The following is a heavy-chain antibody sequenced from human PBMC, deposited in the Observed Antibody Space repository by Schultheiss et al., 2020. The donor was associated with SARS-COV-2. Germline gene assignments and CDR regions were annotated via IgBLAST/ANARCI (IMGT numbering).Heavy chain of an antibody. V-gene: IGHV3-21*01. CDR2: ISSSSSYI. Sequence: GGSLRLSCAASGFTFSSYSMNWVRQAPGKGLEWVSSISSSSSYIYYADSVKGRFTISRDNAKNSLYLQMNSLRAEDTAVYYCARVNRAYYYYGMDVWGQGTTVTVSS. CDR1: GFTFSSYS. J-gene: IGHJ6*02. D-gene: IGHD1-14*01. CDR3: ARVNRAYYYYGMDV.